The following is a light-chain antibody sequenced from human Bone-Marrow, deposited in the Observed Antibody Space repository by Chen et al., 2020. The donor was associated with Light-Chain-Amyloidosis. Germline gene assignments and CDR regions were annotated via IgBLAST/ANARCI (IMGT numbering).Light chain of an antibody. CDR3: GAWDITLSARV. Sequence: QSVLTQPPSVSAAPGQSVTISCSGDISNIGKNYVSWYQQYPGTAPKLLFFNNHQRPSVVPDRFSGSKSGTSATLVIAGLQTGDEADYYCGAWDITLSARVFGGGTKLTVL. CDR2: NNH. J-gene: IGLJ3*02. V-gene: IGLV1-51*01. CDR1: ISNIGKNY.